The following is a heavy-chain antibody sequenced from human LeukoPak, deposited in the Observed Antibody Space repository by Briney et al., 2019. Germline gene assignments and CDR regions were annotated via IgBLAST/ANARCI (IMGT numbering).Heavy chain of an antibody. J-gene: IGHJ6*02. V-gene: IGHV1-18*01. CDR3: ARDSITIFGVVTPTHHYGMDV. CDR2: ISAYNGNT. CDR1: GYTFTSYG. Sequence: ASVKVSCKASGYTFTSYGISWVRPAPGQGLEWMGWISAYNGNTNYAQKLQGRVTMTTDTSTSTAYMELRSLRSDDTAVYYCARDSITIFGVVTPTHHYGMDVWGQGTTVTVSS. D-gene: IGHD3-3*01.